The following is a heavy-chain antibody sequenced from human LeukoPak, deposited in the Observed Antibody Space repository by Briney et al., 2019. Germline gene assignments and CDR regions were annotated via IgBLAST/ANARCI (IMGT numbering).Heavy chain of an antibody. D-gene: IGHD6-19*01. CDR2: INHSGST. J-gene: IGHJ4*01. CDR1: GGSFSGYY. CDR3: ARGQAVAGKDY. Sequence: SETLSLTCAVYGGSFSGYYWSWIRQPPGKGLEWIGEINHSGSTNYNPSLKSRVTISVDTSKNQFSLKLSSVTAADTAVYYCARGQAVAGKDYWGQEPWSPSPQ. V-gene: IGHV4-34*01.